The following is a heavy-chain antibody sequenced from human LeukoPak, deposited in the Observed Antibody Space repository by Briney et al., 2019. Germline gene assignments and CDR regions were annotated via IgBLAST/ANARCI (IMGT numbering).Heavy chain of an antibody. CDR1: GGSISSYY. V-gene: IGHV4-59*01. J-gene: IGHJ6*03. Sequence: SETLSLTCTVSGGSISSYYWSWIRQPPGKGLEWIGYIYYSGSTNYNPSLKSRVTISVDTSKNQFSLKLSSVTAADTAVYYCARGGSGYPYYYYYMDVWGKGTTVTVSS. D-gene: IGHD3-22*01. CDR2: IYYSGST. CDR3: ARGGSGYPYYYYYMDV.